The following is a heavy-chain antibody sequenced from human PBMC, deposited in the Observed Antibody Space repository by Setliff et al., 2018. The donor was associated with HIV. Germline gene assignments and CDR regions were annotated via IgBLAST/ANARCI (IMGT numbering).Heavy chain of an antibody. CDR3: ARLNLEQWVQRIDS. J-gene: IGHJ5*01. V-gene: IGHV4-39*01. Sequence: GGSLGNSNYYWGWIRQPPGKGLEWIGSMSYSGSTYYNPSLKSRVTISVDTSKKQFSLKLSSVTAADTAVYYCARLNLEQWVQRIDSWGQGTLVTVSS. CDR1: GGSLGNSNYY. CDR2: MSYSGST. D-gene: IGHD6-19*01.